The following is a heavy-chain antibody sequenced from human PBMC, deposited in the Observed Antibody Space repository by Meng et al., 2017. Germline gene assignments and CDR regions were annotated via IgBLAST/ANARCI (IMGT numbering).Heavy chain of an antibody. Sequence: QLSGHGWGRPPESLCLTCTGSGGSVCSVTHYWIWIRPAPAKRLEWIGYIYYSGSINDNPPLKSRVTISVDTSKNQFSLKLSSVSAADTAVYYCARDCSGGSCYSIGVWGQGTLVTVSS. CDR1: GGSVCSVTHY. J-gene: IGHJ4*02. V-gene: IGHV4-61*01. CDR3: ARDCSGGSCYSIGV. D-gene: IGHD2-15*01. CDR2: IYYSGSI.